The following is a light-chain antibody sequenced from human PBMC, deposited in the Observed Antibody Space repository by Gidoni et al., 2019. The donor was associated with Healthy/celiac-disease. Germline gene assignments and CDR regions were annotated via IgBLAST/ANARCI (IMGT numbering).Light chain of an antibody. V-gene: IGLV3-1*01. CDR3: QAWDSSTGV. CDR2: PDS. J-gene: IGLJ2*01. Sequence: SYALPQPPPVSVSPGQTASITCSGDKLGDKYACWYQKKPGQSPVLVIYPDSKRPSGIPERVAGSNSGNTATLTISGTQAMDEADYYCQAWDSSTGVFGGGTKLTVL. CDR1: KLGDKY.